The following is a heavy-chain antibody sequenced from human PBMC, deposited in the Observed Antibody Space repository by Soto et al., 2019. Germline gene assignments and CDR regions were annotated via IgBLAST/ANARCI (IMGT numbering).Heavy chain of an antibody. J-gene: IGHJ3*02. Sequence: TLSLTCSVSVGSISGYHWNWIRQPPLNVLEWIAYVSSSGSTKYNPSLKSRVTISIDTTKNQFSLRLSSVTAADTAVYYCASGFYDSRGYSEAFDIWGQGTKVTVS. CDR3: ASGFYDSRGYSEAFDI. CDR1: VGSISGYH. V-gene: IGHV4-59*01. CDR2: VSSSGST. D-gene: IGHD3-22*01.